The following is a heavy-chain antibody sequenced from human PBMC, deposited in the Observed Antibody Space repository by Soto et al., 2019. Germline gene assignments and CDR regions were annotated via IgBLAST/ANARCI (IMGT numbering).Heavy chain of an antibody. J-gene: IGHJ4*02. Sequence: GGSLRLSCAASGFPFSGYGMHWVRQSPGKGLEWVALISYDGSNRYYADSVKGRFTISRDISKNTLYLQMNNLRTEDTAVYYCAKLPVRKLSGVSYGYDYWGQGTLVTV. CDR3: AKLPVRKLSGVSYGYDY. D-gene: IGHD5-18*01. CDR1: GFPFSGYG. V-gene: IGHV3-30*18. CDR2: ISYDGSNR.